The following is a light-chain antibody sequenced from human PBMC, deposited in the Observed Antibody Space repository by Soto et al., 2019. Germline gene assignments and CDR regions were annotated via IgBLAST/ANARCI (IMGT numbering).Light chain of an antibody. J-gene: IGLJ1*01. V-gene: IGLV2-14*01. CDR1: SSDVGGYNY. CDR2: EVS. Sequence: QSALTQPASVSGSPGQSITISCTGTSSDVGGYNYVSWYQQHPGKAPKLMIYEVSNRPSGVSNRFSGSKSGNTASLTISGLLTEDEADYYCSSYTSSSTLLYVFGSGTKVTVL. CDR3: SSYTSSSTLLYV.